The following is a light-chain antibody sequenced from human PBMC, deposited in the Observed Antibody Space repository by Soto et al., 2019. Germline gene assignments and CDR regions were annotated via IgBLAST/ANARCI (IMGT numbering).Light chain of an antibody. CDR1: SSDVGGYNY. Sequence: QSVLTQPASVSGSPGQSITISCTGTSSDVGGYNYVSWYQQHPGKAPKLMIYDVSNRPSGVSNRSSGSKSGNTASLTISGLQAEDEADYYCRSYTSSSARLSVIGTGTKVTVL. CDR2: DVS. J-gene: IGLJ1*01. CDR3: RSYTSSSARLSV. V-gene: IGLV2-14*01.